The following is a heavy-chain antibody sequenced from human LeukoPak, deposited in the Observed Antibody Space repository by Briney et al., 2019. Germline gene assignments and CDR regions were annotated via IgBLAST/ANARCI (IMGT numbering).Heavy chain of an antibody. CDR3: AIHLDHGSFDY. Sequence: GESLKISCQGSGYSFTTYWIAWVRQMPGKGLEWMGIIYPGDSDTRYSPSFQGQVTISADRSISTAYLQWSSLKASDTAMYYCAIHLDHGSFDYWGQGALVTVSS. CDR2: IYPGDSDT. CDR1: GYSFTTYW. J-gene: IGHJ4*02. D-gene: IGHD1-14*01. V-gene: IGHV5-51*01.